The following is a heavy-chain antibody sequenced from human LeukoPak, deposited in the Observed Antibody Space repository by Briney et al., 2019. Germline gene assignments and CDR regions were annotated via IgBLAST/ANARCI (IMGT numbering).Heavy chain of an antibody. D-gene: IGHD4-23*01. Sequence: SETLSLTCSVSGGSISSTNYYWGWIRQPPGKGLEWIGSIYYSGSTYYNPSLKSRVTISVDTSKNQFSLKLSSVTAADTAVYYCARETTVVTQRYFDLWGRGTLVTVSS. CDR3: ARETTVVTQRYFDL. J-gene: IGHJ2*01. CDR1: GGSISSTNYY. V-gene: IGHV4-39*07. CDR2: IYYSGST.